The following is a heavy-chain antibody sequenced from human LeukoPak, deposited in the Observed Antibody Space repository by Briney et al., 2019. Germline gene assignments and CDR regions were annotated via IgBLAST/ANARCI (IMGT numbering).Heavy chain of an antibody. CDR3: ARDHIRQPIDY. CDR2: IYYSGST. J-gene: IGHJ4*02. CDR1: GCSFSCYQ. D-gene: IGHD1-14*01. Sequence: SETLSLTFIVTGCSFSCYQWDWLRQPPGKGLEWIGYIYYSGSTNYNPSLKSGVTISVDTSKNLFSLKMNSVTAADTAAYYCARDHIRQPIDYWGQGTLVTVSS. V-gene: IGHV4-59*12.